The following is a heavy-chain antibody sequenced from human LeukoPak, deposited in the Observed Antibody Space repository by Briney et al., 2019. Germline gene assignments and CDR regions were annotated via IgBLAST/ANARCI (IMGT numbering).Heavy chain of an antibody. V-gene: IGHV5-51*01. D-gene: IGHD5/OR15-5a*01. Sequence: GESLKISCKGSGYSFTSYWFAWVRQMPGEGLEWMGIIYPGDSDTRYSPSFQGQVNISADKSISTAYLQWSSLKASDTAMYYCARQDRSFYDSWGQGTLVTVSS. CDR2: IYPGDSDT. CDR3: ARQDRSFYDS. CDR1: GYSFTSYW. J-gene: IGHJ4*02.